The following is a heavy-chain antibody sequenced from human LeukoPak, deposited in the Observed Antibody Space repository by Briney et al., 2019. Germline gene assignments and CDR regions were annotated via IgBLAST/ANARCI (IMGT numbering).Heavy chain of an antibody. CDR1: GYTFTSYY. D-gene: IGHD3-10*02. CDR2: INPSGGST. V-gene: IGHV1-46*01. Sequence: ASVKVSCKASGYTFTSYYMHWVRQAPGQGLEWMGIINPSGGSTSYAQKFQGRVTMTRDTSTSTVYMELSSLRSEDTAVYYCARALAVPLDYYGMDVWGQGTTVTVS. CDR3: ARALAVPLDYYGMDV. J-gene: IGHJ6*02.